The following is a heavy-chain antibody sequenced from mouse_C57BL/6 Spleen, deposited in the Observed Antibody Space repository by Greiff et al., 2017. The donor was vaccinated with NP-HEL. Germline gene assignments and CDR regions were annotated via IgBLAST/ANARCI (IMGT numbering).Heavy chain of an antibody. CDR2: IHPNSGST. CDR3: ARCDHDGYYFDY. Sequence: QVQLQQPGAELVKPGASVKLSCKASGYTFTSYWMHWVKQRPGQGLEWIGMIHPNSGSTNYNEKFKSKVTLTVDKSSSTAYMQLSSLTSEDSAVYYCARCDHDGYYFDYWGQGTTLTVSS. CDR1: GYTFTSYW. D-gene: IGHD2-3*01. J-gene: IGHJ2*01. V-gene: IGHV1-64*01.